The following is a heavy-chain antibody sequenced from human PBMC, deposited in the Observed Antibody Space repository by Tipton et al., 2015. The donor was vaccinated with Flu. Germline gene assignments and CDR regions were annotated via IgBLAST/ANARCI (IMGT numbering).Heavy chain of an antibody. V-gene: IGHV4-59*01. CDR1: GGSIRSYY. CDR2: IYYSGST. D-gene: IGHD3-22*01. J-gene: IGHJ5*02. Sequence: TLSLTCTVSGGSIRSYYWCWIRQPPGKGLEWIGYIYYSGSTNYNPSLKSRVTISVDTSKNQFSLNLSSLSAADTAVYYCAIDSGDSSGYYSAVWFDPCGQVTLVTVSS. CDR3: AIDSGDSSGYYSAVWFDP.